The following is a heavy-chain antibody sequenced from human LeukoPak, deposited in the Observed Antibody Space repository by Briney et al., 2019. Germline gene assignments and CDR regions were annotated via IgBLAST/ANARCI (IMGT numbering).Heavy chain of an antibody. CDR2: IIPILGIA. V-gene: IGHV1-69*04. CDR1: GGTFSSYA. J-gene: IGHJ4*02. Sequence: GASVTVSCKASGGTFSSYAISWVRQAPGQGLEWMGRIIPILGIANYAQKFQGRVTITADKSTSTAYMELSSLRSEDTAVYYCARFRPDGYYFDYWGQGTLVTVSS. CDR3: ARFRPDGYYFDY. D-gene: IGHD5-24*01.